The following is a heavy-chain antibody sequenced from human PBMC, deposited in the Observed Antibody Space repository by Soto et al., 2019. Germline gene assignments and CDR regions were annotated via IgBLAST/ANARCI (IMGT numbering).Heavy chain of an antibody. CDR1: GFTFSDSF. CDR3: AGDQGPNYMAV. CDR2: ISGRDGNI. J-gene: IGHJ6*03. V-gene: IGHV3-11*01. Sequence: QVQLVESGGGLVKPGGSLRLSCAASGFTFSDSFMSWSRQTPGKGLEWISYISGRDGNIYYADSVRGRFTISRDNAKNSVYLQMNNQKAEDTAVYYCAGDQGPNYMAVWGKGTTVTVS.